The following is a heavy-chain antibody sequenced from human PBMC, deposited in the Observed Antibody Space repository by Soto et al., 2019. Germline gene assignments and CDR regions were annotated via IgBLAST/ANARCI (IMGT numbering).Heavy chain of an antibody. CDR3: RRDFDY. J-gene: IGHJ4*02. CDR1: GDSISNYY. D-gene: IGHD6-6*01. Sequence: SETLSLTCTVSGDSISNYYWSWIRQPAGKGLEWIGRLSTSGSTNYNSSLKSRVTMSVDTSKNQFSLMLNSVTAADTAVYYCRRDFDYWGQGTLATVSS. CDR2: LSTSGST. V-gene: IGHV4-4*07.